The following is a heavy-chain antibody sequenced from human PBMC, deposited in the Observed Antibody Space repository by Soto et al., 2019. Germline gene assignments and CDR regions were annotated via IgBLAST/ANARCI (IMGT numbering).Heavy chain of an antibody. CDR3: ARDIVVVPASNFKGYISSWYNGFEP. CDR2: IISISGTV. V-gene: IGHV1-69*01. CDR1: GGTFRSYA. Sequence: SVQVSCKASGGTFRSYAMSRVRLAPGQGLGWMGGIISISGTVHYAQKFQGRVTITAAESTSTAYMELSSLRSEDTSVYYCARDIVVVPASNFKGYISSWYNGFEPWGQGTLVTVSS. J-gene: IGHJ5*02. D-gene: IGHD2-2*01.